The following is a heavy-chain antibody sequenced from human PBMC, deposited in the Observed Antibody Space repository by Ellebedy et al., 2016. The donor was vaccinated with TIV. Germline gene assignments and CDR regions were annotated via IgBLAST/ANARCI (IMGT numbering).Heavy chain of an antibody. CDR2: MSSSGST. J-gene: IGHJ5*01. CDR3: ATDRDRRWFYF. Sequence: SETLSLTXNVSGGSISGSDSYWGWIRQPPGKGLEWIGSMSSSGSTYYNPSLKSRVTMSVDTSQFSLKLTSVTAADTAVYYCATDRDRRWFYFWGQGTLVTVSS. V-gene: IGHV4-39*07. CDR1: GGSISGSDSY.